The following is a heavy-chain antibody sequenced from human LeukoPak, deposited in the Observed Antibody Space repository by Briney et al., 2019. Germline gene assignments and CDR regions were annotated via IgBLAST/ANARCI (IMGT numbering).Heavy chain of an antibody. D-gene: IGHD2-2*02. J-gene: IGHJ6*02. CDR1: GYTFTGYY. CDR2: INPNTGGT. V-gene: IGHV1-2*06. Sequence: ASVNVSCKASGYTFTGYYMHWVRQAPGQGLEWVGRINPNTGGTEYAQKFQGRVTMTGETSISTAYMELSRLRSDDTAVYYCVRNIVVVPAAIAGDVWGQGTTVTVSS. CDR3: VRNIVVVPAAIAGDV.